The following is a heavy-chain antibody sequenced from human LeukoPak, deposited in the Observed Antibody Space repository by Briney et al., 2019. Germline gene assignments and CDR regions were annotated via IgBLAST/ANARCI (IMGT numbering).Heavy chain of an antibody. J-gene: IGHJ4*02. D-gene: IGHD6-13*01. V-gene: IGHV4-34*01. CDR2: INHSGST. Sequence: SETLSLTCAVYGGSFSGYYWSWIRQPPGKGLEWIGEINHSGSTNYNPSLKSRVTISVGTSKNQFSLKLSSVTAADTAVYYCARAWAAADIDYWGQGTLVTVSS. CDR3: ARAWAAADIDY. CDR1: GGSFSGYY.